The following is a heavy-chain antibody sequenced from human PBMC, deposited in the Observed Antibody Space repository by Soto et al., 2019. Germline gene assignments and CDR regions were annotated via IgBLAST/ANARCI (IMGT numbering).Heavy chain of an antibody. J-gene: IGHJ6*02. D-gene: IGHD6-19*01. CDR2: ISGSGGST. V-gene: IGHV3-23*01. Sequence: HPGGSLRLSCAASGFTFSSYAMSWVRQAPGKGLEWVSAISGSGGSTYYADSVKGRFTISRDNSKNTLYLQMNSLRAEDTAVYYCAKDPQYSSGWYRNYYYGMDVWGQGTTVTVSS. CDR3: AKDPQYSSGWYRNYYYGMDV. CDR1: GFTFSSYA.